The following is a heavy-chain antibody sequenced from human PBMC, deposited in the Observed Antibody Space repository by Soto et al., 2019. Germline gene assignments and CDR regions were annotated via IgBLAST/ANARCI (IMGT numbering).Heavy chain of an antibody. Sequence: PSETLSLTCAVYGGSFSGYYWSWIRQPPGKGLEWIGEINHSGSTNYNPSLKSRVTISVDTSKNQFSLKLSSVTAADTAVYYCERGFGVWAYWGQGTLVTVSS. CDR1: GGSFSGYY. J-gene: IGHJ4*02. CDR2: INHSGST. CDR3: ERGFGVWAY. D-gene: IGHD2-8*01. V-gene: IGHV4-34*01.